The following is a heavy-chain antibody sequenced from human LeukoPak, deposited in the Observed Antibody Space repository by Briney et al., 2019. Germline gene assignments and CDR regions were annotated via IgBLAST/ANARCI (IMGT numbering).Heavy chain of an antibody. V-gene: IGHV3-21*01. J-gene: IGHJ4*02. CDR2: ISSSSSYI. D-gene: IGHD3-10*01. Sequence: GGSLRLSCAASGFTFSSYSMIWVRQAPGKGLEWVSSISSSSSYIYYADSVKGRFTISRDNAKNSLYLQMNSLRAEDTAVYYCARAEFRSGSYVDYWGQGTLVTVSS. CDR3: ARAEFRSGSYVDY. CDR1: GFTFSSYS.